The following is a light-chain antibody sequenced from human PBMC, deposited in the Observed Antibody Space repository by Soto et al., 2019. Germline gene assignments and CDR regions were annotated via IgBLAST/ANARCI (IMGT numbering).Light chain of an antibody. J-gene: IGKJ5*01. CDR1: HSVGST. CDR3: QQRSNWPIT. Sequence: ENVLTQPPATLSLSPGGRSTLPCSASHSVGSTVAWYQQLPGQAPRLLIYDTSNRATGIPARFSGSGSGTDFTLTISSLEPEDFAVYYCQQRSNWPITFGQGTRLEIK. V-gene: IGKV3-11*01. CDR2: DTS.